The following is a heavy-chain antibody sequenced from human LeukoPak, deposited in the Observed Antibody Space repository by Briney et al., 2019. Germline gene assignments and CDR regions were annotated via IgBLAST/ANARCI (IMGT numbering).Heavy chain of an antibody. Sequence: ASVKVSCKASGYTFTGYYMHWVRQAPGQGLEWMGIINPSGGSTSYAQKFQGRVTMTRDTSTSTVYMELSSLRSEDTAVYYCARGTGGATPRGYYYGMDVWGQGTTVTVSS. CDR2: INPSGGST. CDR1: GYTFTGYY. V-gene: IGHV1-46*01. D-gene: IGHD3-16*01. CDR3: ARGTGGATPRGYYYGMDV. J-gene: IGHJ6*02.